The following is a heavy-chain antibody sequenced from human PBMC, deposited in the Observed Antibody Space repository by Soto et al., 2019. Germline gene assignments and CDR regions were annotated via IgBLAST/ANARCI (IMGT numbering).Heavy chain of an antibody. J-gene: IGHJ4*02. CDR1: GGSFSGYY. D-gene: IGHD3-10*01. CDR3: ARVVGSSGDYFDY. CDR2: INHSGRT. V-gene: IGHV4-34*01. Sequence: AETLSLTCAVYGGSFSGYYWSWIRQPPGEGLEWIGEINHSGRTNYNPSLKSRVTISVDTSKNQFSLKLSSVTAADTAVYYCARVVGSSGDYFDYWGQGTLVTVSS.